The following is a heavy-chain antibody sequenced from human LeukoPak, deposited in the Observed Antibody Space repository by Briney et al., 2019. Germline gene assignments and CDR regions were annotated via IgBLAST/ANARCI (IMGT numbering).Heavy chain of an antibody. J-gene: IGHJ4*02. D-gene: IGHD6-13*01. V-gene: IGHV3-7*03. CDR1: GFIFRTTW. Sequence: GGSLRLSCAASGFIFRTTWMNWAREAPGKGREWVASINPDGAVKYHAHSLKGRFTIFRDNAENSIYLQMNRLRAEDTALYYCARDLAYSRLDSWGQGTLVTVSS. CDR3: ARDLAYSRLDS. CDR2: INPDGAVK.